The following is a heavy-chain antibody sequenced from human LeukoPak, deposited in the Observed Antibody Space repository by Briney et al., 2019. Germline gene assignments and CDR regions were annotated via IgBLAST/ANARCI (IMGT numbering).Heavy chain of an antibody. V-gene: IGHV3-7*01. D-gene: IGHD3-3*01. CDR2: IKQDGSGK. Sequence: GGSLRLSCAASGFTFSSYWMSWVRQAPGRGLEWVANIKQDGSGKYYVDSVKGRFTISRDNAKNSLYLQMNSLRAEDTAVYYCARSIFGVVISWYYFDYWGQGTLVTVSS. CDR1: GFTFSSYW. J-gene: IGHJ4*02. CDR3: ARSIFGVVISWYYFDY.